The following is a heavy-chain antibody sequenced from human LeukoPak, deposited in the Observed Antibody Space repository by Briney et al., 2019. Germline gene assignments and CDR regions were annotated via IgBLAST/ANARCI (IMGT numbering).Heavy chain of an antibody. J-gene: IGHJ4*02. V-gene: IGHV1-2*02. D-gene: IGHD1-26*01. CDR3: TREDGRYLKNFDY. Sequence: GASVKVSCKASGYTFTGYYMYWVRQAPGQGLEWMGWINPNSGGTNYAQKFQGRVTMTRDTSISTAYMELRSLRSDDTAVYYCTREDGRYLKNFDYWGQGTLVTVSS. CDR1: GYTFTGYY. CDR2: INPNSGGT.